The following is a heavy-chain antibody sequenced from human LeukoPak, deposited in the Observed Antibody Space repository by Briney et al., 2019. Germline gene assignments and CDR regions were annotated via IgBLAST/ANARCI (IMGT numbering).Heavy chain of an antibody. Sequence: GGFLRLSCAASGFTFDDYGMSWVRQVPGKGLEWVSGINWNGGSTGYADSVKGRFTISRDNAKNSLYLQMNSLRAEDTALYYCARDTSYYDFWSGYLRYMDVWGKGTTVTVSS. J-gene: IGHJ6*03. CDR1: GFTFDDYG. V-gene: IGHV3-20*04. CDR2: INWNGGST. CDR3: ARDTSYYDFWSGYLRYMDV. D-gene: IGHD3-3*01.